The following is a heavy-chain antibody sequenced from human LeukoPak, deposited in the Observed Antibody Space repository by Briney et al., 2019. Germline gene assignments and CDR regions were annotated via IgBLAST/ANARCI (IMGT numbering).Heavy chain of an antibody. CDR1: GGSFSGYY. Sequence: PSETLSLTCAVYGGSFSGYYWSWIRQPPGKGLEWIGEINHSGSTNYNPSLKSRVTISVDTSKNQFSLKLSSVTAADTAVYYCAKEKDSSGWYVSPFDYWGQGTLVTVSS. V-gene: IGHV4-34*01. J-gene: IGHJ4*02. D-gene: IGHD6-19*01. CDR2: INHSGST. CDR3: AKEKDSSGWYVSPFDY.